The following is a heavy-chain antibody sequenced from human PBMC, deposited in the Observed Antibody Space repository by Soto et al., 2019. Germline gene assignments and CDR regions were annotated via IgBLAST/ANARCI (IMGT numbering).Heavy chain of an antibody. J-gene: IGHJ5*02. V-gene: IGHV2-26*01. CDR1: GFSLSNARMG. D-gene: IGHD1-20*01. Sequence: SGPTLVNPTETLTLTCTVSGFSLSNARMGVSWIRQPPGKALEWLAHIFSNDEKSYSTSLKSRLTISKDTSKSQVVLTMTNMDPVDTATYYCARIRALTGTMNWFDPWGQGTLATVSS. CDR2: IFSNDEK. CDR3: ARIRALTGTMNWFDP.